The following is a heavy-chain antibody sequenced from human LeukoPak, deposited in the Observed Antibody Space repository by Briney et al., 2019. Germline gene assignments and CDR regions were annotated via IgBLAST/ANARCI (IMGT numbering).Heavy chain of an antibody. D-gene: IGHD3-3*01. V-gene: IGHV1-2*02. Sequence: ASVKVSCKASGYTFTGYYMHWVRQGPGQGLEWVGWINPNSGGTNYAQKIQGRVTMTRDTSISTAYKELSRLRSDDTAVYYCARGGPFGVVTLSDYWGQGTLVTVSS. CDR1: GYTFTGYY. CDR3: ARGGPFGVVTLSDY. CDR2: INPNSGGT. J-gene: IGHJ4*02.